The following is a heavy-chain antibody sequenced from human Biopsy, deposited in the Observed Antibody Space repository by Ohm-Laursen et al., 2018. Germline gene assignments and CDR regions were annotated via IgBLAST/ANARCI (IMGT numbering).Heavy chain of an antibody. CDR2: TNPKSGDT. D-gene: IGHD2-2*01. J-gene: IGHJ2*01. CDR3: ARGRRHCSGTCSRWYFDL. V-gene: IGHV1-2*02. Sequence: GASVKVSCKPSGYTFTAFSVHWLRQAPGQGLEWMGWTNPKSGDTDYPQNFQGRISMTRDTSISTAYMDLSRLRSDDTAVYYCARGRRHCSGTCSRWYFDLWGRGTLVTVSS. CDR1: GYTFTAFS.